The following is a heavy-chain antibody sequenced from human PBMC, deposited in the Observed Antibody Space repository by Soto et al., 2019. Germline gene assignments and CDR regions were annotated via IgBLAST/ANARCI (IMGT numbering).Heavy chain of an antibody. V-gene: IGHV3-23*01. CDR1: GFTFSDYA. CDR2: ISVSGGST. CDR3: TKPSVLCSGGRCYGPLDY. J-gene: IGHJ4*02. D-gene: IGHD2-15*01. Sequence: EVQLLESGGGLVQPGGSLRLSCAASGFTFSDYAVTWVRQAPGKGLDYVSSISVSGGSTFYADAVKGRFTISRDNSKNTVYLQRNSLRAEDTALYYCTKPSVLCSGGRCYGPLDYWGQGPLVTVSS.